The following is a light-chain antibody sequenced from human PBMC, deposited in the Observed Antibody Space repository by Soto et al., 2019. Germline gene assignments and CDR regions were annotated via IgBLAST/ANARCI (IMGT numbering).Light chain of an antibody. CDR1: SSDVGGYEY. V-gene: IGLV2-14*01. J-gene: IGLJ1*01. CDR2: AVS. CDR3: SCFTSSSNLPSV. Sequence: QSVLTQPASVSGSPGQSITISCTGTSSDVGGYEYVSWYQQHPGKAPKLMIYAVSNRPSGVSTRFSGSKSGNTASLTTSGLQGDDQADYYCSCFTSSSNLPSVFGTRTKVTVL.